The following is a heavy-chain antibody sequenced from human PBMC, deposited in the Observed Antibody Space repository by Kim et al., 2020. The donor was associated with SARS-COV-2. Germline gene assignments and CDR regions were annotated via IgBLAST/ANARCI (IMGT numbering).Heavy chain of an antibody. CDR1: GGSISSSSYY. CDR3: ARAFTVTTFDY. V-gene: IGHV4-39*01. D-gene: IGHD4-4*01. CDR2: IYYSGST. J-gene: IGHJ4*02. Sequence: SETLSLTCTVSGGSISSSSYYWGWIRQPPGMGREWIGSIYYSGSTYNNPSLKSRVTISVDTSKNQFYLKLSSVTAADTAVYYCARAFTVTTFDYWGQGTLVTVSS.